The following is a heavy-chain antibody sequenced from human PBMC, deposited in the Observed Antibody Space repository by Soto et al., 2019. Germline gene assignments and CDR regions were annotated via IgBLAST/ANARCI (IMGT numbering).Heavy chain of an antibody. J-gene: IGHJ4*02. V-gene: IGHV3-23*01. D-gene: IGHD6-13*01. Sequence: WWSLRLSCSASVFTFSSYAMSWFRQAPGKGLEWVSAISGSGGSTYYADSVKGRFTISRDNSKNTLYLQMNSLRAEDTAVYYCARGHSSSWPSFDYWGQGTLVTVSS. CDR3: ARGHSSSWPSFDY. CDR1: VFTFSSYA. CDR2: ISGSGGST.